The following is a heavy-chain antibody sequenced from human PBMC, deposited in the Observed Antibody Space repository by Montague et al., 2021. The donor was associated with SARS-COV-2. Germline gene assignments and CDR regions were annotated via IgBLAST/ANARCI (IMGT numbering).Heavy chain of an antibody. V-gene: IGHV3-48*03. CDR3: ASDSGIEIPDYYYSMDV. Sequence: SLRLSCAASGFTFSSYEMNWVRQAPGKGLEWVSYISSSGSTIYYADSVKGRFTISRDNAKNSLYLQMNSLRAEDTAIYYCASDSGIEIPDYYYSMDVRGQGTTVTVPS. J-gene: IGHJ6*02. CDR2: ISSSGSTI. D-gene: IGHD5-24*01. CDR1: GFTFSSYE.